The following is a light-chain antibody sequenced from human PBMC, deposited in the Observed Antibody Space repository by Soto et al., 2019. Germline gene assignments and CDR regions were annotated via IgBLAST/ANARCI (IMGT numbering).Light chain of an antibody. CDR3: SSYTTSSTYV. V-gene: IGLV2-14*03. J-gene: IGLJ1*01. CDR1: SSDVGGCSY. Sequence: QSVLTQPASVSGSPGQSITISCTGTSSDVGGCSYISWYQHNPGRAPKLMIYDVSNRPSGVSDRFSGSKSGNTASLTISRLLAEDEADYYCSSYTTSSTYVFGSGTKVTVL. CDR2: DVS.